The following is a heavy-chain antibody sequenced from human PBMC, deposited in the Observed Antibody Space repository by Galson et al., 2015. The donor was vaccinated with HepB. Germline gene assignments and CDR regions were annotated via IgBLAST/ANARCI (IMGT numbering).Heavy chain of an antibody. CDR1: GFTFSSYW. CDR2: INSDGGRI. J-gene: IGHJ4*02. V-gene: IGHV3-74*01. Sequence: SLRLSCAASGFTFSSYWMHWVRQAPGKGLEWVSRINSDGGRINYADSVKGRFTISRDNAKNTLYLQMNSLRAEDTAVYYCNSPVEEGDYWGQGTLVTVSS. CDR3: NSPVEEGDY.